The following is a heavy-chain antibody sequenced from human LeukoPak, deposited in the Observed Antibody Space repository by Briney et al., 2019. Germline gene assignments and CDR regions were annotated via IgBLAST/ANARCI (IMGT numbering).Heavy chain of an antibody. J-gene: IGHJ3*02. CDR1: GLPFSNAW. CDR3: TTVGLYEILTGYYHDSFDM. V-gene: IGHV3-15*01. CDR2: LKSKADGGAT. D-gene: IGHD3-9*01. Sequence: KPGGSLRLSCAASGLPFSNAWMSWVRQAPGKGLEWVGRLKSKADGGATDHAAPVKGRFTISRDDSKNTLYLQMNSLTTEDTAVYYCTTVGLYEILTGYYHDSFDMWGQGTMVTVSS.